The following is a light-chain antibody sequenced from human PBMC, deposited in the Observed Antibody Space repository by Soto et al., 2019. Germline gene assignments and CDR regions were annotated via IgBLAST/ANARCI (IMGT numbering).Light chain of an antibody. J-gene: IGKJ4*01. CDR3: LQLNSYPRL. CDR2: AAS. Sequence: DIQLTQSPSFLSASVGDRVTITCRASQGSSSYLAWYQQKPGKAPKLLIYAASTLQSGVPSRFSGSGSGTEFTLTISSLQREDFATYYCLQLNSYPRLFGGGTKVEIK. V-gene: IGKV1-9*01. CDR1: QGSSSY.